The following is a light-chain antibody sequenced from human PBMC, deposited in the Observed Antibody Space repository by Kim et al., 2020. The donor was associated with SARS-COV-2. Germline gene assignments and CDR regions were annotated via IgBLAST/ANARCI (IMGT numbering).Light chain of an antibody. Sequence: DIQMTQSPSSLSASVGDRVTITCQASQGITSYLDWYQQKPGKAPKLLIYDASTLEAGVPSRFSGSGSGTDFTFTISSLQPEDIATYYCQQYNNHPLTFGGGTKVEIK. CDR1: QGITSY. V-gene: IGKV1-33*01. J-gene: IGKJ4*01. CDR2: DAS. CDR3: QQYNNHPLT.